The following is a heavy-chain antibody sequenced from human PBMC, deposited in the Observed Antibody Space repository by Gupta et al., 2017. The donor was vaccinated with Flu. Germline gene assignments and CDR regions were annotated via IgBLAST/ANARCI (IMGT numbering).Heavy chain of an antibody. CDR2: LGHSGSDI. V-gene: IGHV3-11*01. CDR3: ARGVNHRHADSDI. J-gene: IGHJ3*02. D-gene: IGHD2-21*01. Sequence: SDYHMYWMRQAPGKGLEWVSFLGHSGSDIYYADSDRGRFTISRDNAKNSLFLQMGRRRAADTAVYYGARGVNHRHADSDIWGQVTVVTV. CDR1: SDYH.